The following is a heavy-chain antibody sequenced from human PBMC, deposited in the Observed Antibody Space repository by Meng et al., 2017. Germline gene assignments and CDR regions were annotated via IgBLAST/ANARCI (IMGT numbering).Heavy chain of an antibody. J-gene: IGHJ4*02. Sequence: QVQLQESGPGLVRPSETLSLTCTVSGDSVTVGSHYWSWIRQPPGKGLEWIGYIDYGGSTSYNPSLRSRVTISVDTSNNQFSLKLSPVTAADTAVFYCARTRGDYYFDYWGQGTLVTVSS. CDR1: GDSVTVGSHY. D-gene: IGHD3-16*01. V-gene: IGHV4-61*01. CDR2: IDYGGST. CDR3: ARTRGDYYFDY.